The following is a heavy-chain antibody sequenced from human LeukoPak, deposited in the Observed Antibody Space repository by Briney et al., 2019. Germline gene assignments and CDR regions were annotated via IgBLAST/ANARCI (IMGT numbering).Heavy chain of an antibody. D-gene: IGHD3-10*01. V-gene: IGHV1-24*01. CDR3: ARGQGSADGFDY. Sequence: ASVKVSCKVSGYTLTELSMHWVRQAPGKGLEWMGGFDPEDGETIYAQKFQGRVTMTEDTSTDTAYMELSSLRSEDTAVYYCARGQGSADGFDYWGQGTLVTVSS. J-gene: IGHJ4*02. CDR1: GYTLTELS. CDR2: FDPEDGET.